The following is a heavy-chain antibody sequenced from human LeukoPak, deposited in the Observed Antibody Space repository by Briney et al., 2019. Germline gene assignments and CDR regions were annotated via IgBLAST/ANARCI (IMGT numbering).Heavy chain of an antibody. CDR2: ISSGGRTI. CDR1: GFTLSDYY. D-gene: IGHD2-8*01. J-gene: IGHJ6*02. Sequence: PGGSLRLSCAASGFTLSDYYMSWIRPAPGEGRGWGSYISSGGRTIYHADSVKGRFTISRDNAKNSLCQQMNSLRAEDTAVYYCAIVPVSDVWGQGTTVTASS. V-gene: IGHV3-11*01. CDR3: AIVPVSDV.